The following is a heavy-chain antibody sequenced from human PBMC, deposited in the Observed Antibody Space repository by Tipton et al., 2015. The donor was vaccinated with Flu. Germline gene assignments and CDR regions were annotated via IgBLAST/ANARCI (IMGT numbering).Heavy chain of an antibody. CDR2: IKEYGSDN. J-gene: IGHJ4*02. CDR3: ARESWGSLV. CDR1: GFTFESYS. D-gene: IGHD7-27*01. Sequence: SLRLSCVASGFTFESYSMTWVRQAPGKGLEWVAYIKEYGSDNKYADSVKGRFTISRDNAKKSLYLQMNSLRAEDTAVYYCARESWGSLVWGQGTLVTVSS. V-gene: IGHV3-7*01.